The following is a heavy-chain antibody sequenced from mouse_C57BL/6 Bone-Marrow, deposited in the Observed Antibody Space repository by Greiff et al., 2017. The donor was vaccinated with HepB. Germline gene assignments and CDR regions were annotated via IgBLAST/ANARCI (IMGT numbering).Heavy chain of an antibody. D-gene: IGHD1-1*01. CDR3: ARGIYYYGSSYDYYTMDY. CDR1: GYTFTSYW. J-gene: IGHJ4*01. CDR2: IYPSDSET. V-gene: IGHV1-61*01. Sequence: QVHVKQPGAELVRPGSSVKLSCKASGYTFTSYWMDWVKQRPGQGLEWIGNIYPSDSETHYNQKFKDKATLTVDKSSSTAYMQLSSLTSEDSAVYYCARGIYYYGSSYDYYTMDYWGQGTSVTVSS.